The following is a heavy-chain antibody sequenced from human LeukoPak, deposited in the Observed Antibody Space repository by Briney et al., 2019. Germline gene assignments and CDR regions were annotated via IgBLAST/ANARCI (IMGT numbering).Heavy chain of an antibody. Sequence: SETLSLTCTVSGGSVNSGLHYWNWIRQPPGKGLEWIGYIYYRGSTDYNPSLKSRVTMSVDTSKNQFSLKLRSVTAADTAVYYCARDSHFCSGISCDLGWFDPWGQGTLVTVSS. D-gene: IGHD2-2*01. V-gene: IGHV4-61*01. J-gene: IGHJ5*02. CDR1: GGSVNSGLHY. CDR2: IYYRGST. CDR3: ARDSHFCSGISCDLGWFDP.